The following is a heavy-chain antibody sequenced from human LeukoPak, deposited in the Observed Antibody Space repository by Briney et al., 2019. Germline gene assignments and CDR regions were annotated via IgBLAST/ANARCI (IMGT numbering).Heavy chain of an antibody. D-gene: IGHD2-8*01. CDR1: GGTFSSYA. CDR3: ARDLMGSDSSSYSSISAFDM. V-gene: IGHV1-69*04. CDR2: IIPILGIA. Sequence: SVKVSCKASGGTFSSYAISWVRQAPGQGLEWMGRIIPILGIANYAQKFQVRVTITADTSTSTSYMEMRSLRSEDTAVYFCARDLMGSDSSSYSSISAFDMWGHGTVVTVSS. J-gene: IGHJ3*02.